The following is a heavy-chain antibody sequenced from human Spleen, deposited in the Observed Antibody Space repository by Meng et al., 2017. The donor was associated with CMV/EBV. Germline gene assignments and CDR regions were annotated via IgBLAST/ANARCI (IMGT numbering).Heavy chain of an antibody. CDR1: GFTFSSNW. Sequence: GGSLRLSCAASGFTFSSNWMHWVRQAPGKGLEWVASVSSSGTYIYYADSVKGRFTISRDNAKDSLYLQMSSLRVEDTAVYFCARDADHTAPRRLDLWGQGSLVTVSS. V-gene: IGHV3-21*01. CDR3: ARDADHTAPRRLDL. D-gene: IGHD6-6*01. CDR2: VSSSGTYI. J-gene: IGHJ5*02.